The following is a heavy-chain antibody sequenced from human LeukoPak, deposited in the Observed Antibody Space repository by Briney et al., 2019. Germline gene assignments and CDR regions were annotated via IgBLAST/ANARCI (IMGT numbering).Heavy chain of an antibody. D-gene: IGHD3-3*01. CDR2: IYYSGST. CDR1: GGSMRSNY. Sequence: SETLSLTCTVSGGSMRSNYWSLTRQPPGKGLEWIGNIYYSGSTNYNPSLKSRVTISVDTSRNQFSLKLSSVTAADTAVYYCARISDRTIFGVVFDYWGQGTLVTVSS. CDR3: ARISDRTIFGVVFDY. J-gene: IGHJ4*02. V-gene: IGHV4-59*01.